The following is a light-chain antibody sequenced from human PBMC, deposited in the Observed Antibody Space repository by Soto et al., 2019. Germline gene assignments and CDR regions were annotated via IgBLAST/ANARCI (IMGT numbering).Light chain of an antibody. Sequence: EIVMTQSPVTLSVSPGERATLSCRASQSASNNLAWYPQKPGQAPRLLIYGASTRATGIPARFSGSGSGTDFTLTISSLQSEDFAVYYCQQYNNWPPLTFGGGTKVEIK. CDR3: QQYNNWPPLT. J-gene: IGKJ4*01. V-gene: IGKV3D-15*01. CDR1: QSASNN. CDR2: GAS.